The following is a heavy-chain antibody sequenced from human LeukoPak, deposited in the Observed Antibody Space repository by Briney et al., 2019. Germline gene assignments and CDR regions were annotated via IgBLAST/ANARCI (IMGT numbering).Heavy chain of an antibody. Sequence: PSETLSLTCTVSGGSISSYYWTWIRQPPGKGLEWIGYIYISGSTNYNPSLKNRVTFSVDTSKNQFSLNLSSVTAADTAVYYCARGYTSGWSPALDIWGQGTMVTVSS. CDR3: ARGYTSGWSPALDI. CDR2: IYISGST. CDR1: GGSISSYY. D-gene: IGHD6-19*01. J-gene: IGHJ3*02. V-gene: IGHV4-59*01.